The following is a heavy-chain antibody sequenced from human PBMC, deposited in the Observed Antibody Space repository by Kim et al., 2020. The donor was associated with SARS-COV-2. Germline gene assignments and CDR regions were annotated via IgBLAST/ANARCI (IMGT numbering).Heavy chain of an antibody. D-gene: IGHD3-10*01. V-gene: IGHV4-59*01. CDR3: ARDRGGLKHYMDV. J-gene: IGHJ6*03. Sequence: NPALESRVAISVDTSKNQFSLNLRSVTAADTALYYCARDRGGLKHYMDVWGKGTAVTISS.